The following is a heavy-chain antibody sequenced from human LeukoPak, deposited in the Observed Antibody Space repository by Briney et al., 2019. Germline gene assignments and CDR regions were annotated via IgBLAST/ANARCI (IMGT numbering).Heavy chain of an antibody. D-gene: IGHD4-23*01. Sequence: GGSLRLSCAASGFAFSTSAMHWVRRAPGKGLEWVAVTSHDGSNQYYADSVKGRFTISRDNSKNTVYLQMNSLRAEDTAVYYCASRWYHFGYWGQGTLVTVSS. J-gene: IGHJ4*02. CDR1: GFAFSTSA. V-gene: IGHV3-30-3*01. CDR3: ASRWYHFGY. CDR2: TSHDGSNQ.